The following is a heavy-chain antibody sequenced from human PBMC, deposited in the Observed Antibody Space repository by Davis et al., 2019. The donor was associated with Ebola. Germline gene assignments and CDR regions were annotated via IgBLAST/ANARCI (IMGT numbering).Heavy chain of an antibody. CDR2: ISSSSSTI. D-gene: IGHD3-9*01. Sequence: GESLKISCAASGFTFSSYSMNWVRQAPGKGLEWVSYISSSSSTIYYADSVKGRFTISRDNAKNSLYLQMNSLRDEDTAVYYCAREGYDILTGQYYFDYWGQGTLVTVSS. J-gene: IGHJ4*02. V-gene: IGHV3-48*02. CDR3: AREGYDILTGQYYFDY. CDR1: GFTFSSYS.